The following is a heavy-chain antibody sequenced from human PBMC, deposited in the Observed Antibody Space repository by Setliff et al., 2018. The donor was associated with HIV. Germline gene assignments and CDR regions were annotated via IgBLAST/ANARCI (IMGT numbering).Heavy chain of an antibody. CDR3: ATYSSGWPDY. Sequence: PSETLSLTCTVSGGSISSRAYYWGWIRQPPGKGLEWIGSIFYSGSTYYNPSLKSRVTISVDTSKNQFSLKLSSVTAADTAVYYCATYSSGWPDYWGQGTLVTVSS. D-gene: IGHD6-25*01. J-gene: IGHJ4*02. CDR1: GGSISSRAYY. V-gene: IGHV4-39*01. CDR2: IFYSGST.